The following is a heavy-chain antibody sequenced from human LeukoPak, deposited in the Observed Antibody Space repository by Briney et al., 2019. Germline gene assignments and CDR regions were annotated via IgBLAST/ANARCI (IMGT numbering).Heavy chain of an antibody. CDR3: ARARRCSGGSCYLPWGAFDI. J-gene: IGHJ3*02. CDR2: IYYSGST. D-gene: IGHD2-15*01. Sequence: PSQTLSLTCTVSGGSISSGSYYWRWIRQPPGKGLEWIGYIYYSGSTYYNPSLKSRVTISVDTSKNQFSLKLSSVTAADTAVYYCARARRCSGGSCYLPWGAFDIWGQGTMVTVSS. V-gene: IGHV4-30-4*08. CDR1: GGSISSGSYY.